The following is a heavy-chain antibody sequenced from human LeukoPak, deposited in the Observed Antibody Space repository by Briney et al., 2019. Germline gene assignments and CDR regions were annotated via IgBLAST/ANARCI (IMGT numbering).Heavy chain of an antibody. CDR3: AKDISSRRGFDY. V-gene: IGHV3-9*01. D-gene: IGHD3-16*01. CDR2: ISWNSGSI. Sequence: GGSLRLTCAASGFTFDDYAMHWVRQAPGKGLEWVSGISWNSGSIGYADSVKGRFTISRDNAKNSLYLQMNSLRAEATALYYCAKDISSRRGFDYWGQGTLVTVSS. J-gene: IGHJ4*02. CDR1: GFTFDDYA.